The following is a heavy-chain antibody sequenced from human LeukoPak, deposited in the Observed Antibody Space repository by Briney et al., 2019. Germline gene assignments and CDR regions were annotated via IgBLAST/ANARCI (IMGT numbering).Heavy chain of an antibody. V-gene: IGHV4-4*07. J-gene: IGHJ3*02. CDR3: ARDKFPEWDNYDSSGSHDAFDI. CDR1: GGSFRRYY. D-gene: IGHD3-22*01. CDR2: IYTSGRT. Sequence: SETLTLTCTVSGGSFRRYYWSWIRQPAGKGLEGIGRIYTSGRTQYKPTLTSRVTMSEDTSKNQFSLKLSSVAAADTAVYYCARDKFPEWDNYDSSGSHDAFDIWGQGTMVTVSS.